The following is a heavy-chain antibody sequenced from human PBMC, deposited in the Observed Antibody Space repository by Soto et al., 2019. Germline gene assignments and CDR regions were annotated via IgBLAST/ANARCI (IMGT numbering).Heavy chain of an antibody. CDR3: ARGGGSDSFDY. D-gene: IGHD1-26*01. Sequence: QLQLHESGSGLVKPSQTLSLTCTVSGASISYGNYAWSWIRQTPGKGLEWIGYINHLETTFYNPSFGSRLTLSIDRAKTQFSLNLNSMSAADRAVYFCARGGGSDSFDYWGQGILVTVSS. CDR2: INHLETT. CDR1: GASISYGNYA. V-gene: IGHV4-30-2*01. J-gene: IGHJ4*02.